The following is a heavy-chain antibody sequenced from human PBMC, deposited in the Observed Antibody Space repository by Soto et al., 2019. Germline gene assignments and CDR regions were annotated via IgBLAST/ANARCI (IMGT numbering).Heavy chain of an antibody. D-gene: IGHD3-16*02. Sequence: QITLKESGPTLVKPKQTLTLTCTFSGFLLSTSGVGVGWIRQPPGKSLEWLALIYWDDDKRYSPSLKRSRTITEDSSKHQVVLTMTNMDPVDTATYYCALAPELSDYYYGMDVWGQGTTVTVSS. V-gene: IGHV2-5*02. J-gene: IGHJ6*02. CDR3: ALAPELSDYYYGMDV. CDR2: IYWDDDK. CDR1: GFLLSTSGVG.